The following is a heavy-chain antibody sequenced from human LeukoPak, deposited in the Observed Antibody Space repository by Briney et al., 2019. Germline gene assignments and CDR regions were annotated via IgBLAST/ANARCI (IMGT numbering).Heavy chain of an antibody. CDR3: ATTYLGRITMIVVAPGAFDI. D-gene: IGHD3-22*01. V-gene: IGHV1-18*01. CDR1: GYTFTSYG. CDR2: ISAYNGNT. Sequence: GASVKVSCKASGYTFTSYGISWVRQAPGQGLEWMGWISAYNGNTNYAQKLQGRVTMTTDTSTSTAYMELRSLRSDDTAVYYCATTYLGRITMIVVAPGAFDIWGQGTMVTVSS. J-gene: IGHJ3*02.